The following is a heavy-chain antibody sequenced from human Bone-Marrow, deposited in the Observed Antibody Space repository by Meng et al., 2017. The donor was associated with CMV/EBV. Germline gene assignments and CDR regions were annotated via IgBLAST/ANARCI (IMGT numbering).Heavy chain of an antibody. CDR3: ARGRVVVVPAARGRRFDP. Sequence: SETLSLTCTVSGGSISSTRYYWGWIRQPPGKGLEWIGSIYYSGSTYYNPSLMSRVTISVDTFKNQFSLKLSSVTAADTAVYYCARGRVVVVPAARGRRFDPWGQGTLVTVSS. CDR1: GGSISSTRYY. D-gene: IGHD2-2*01. CDR2: IYYSGST. J-gene: IGHJ5*02. V-gene: IGHV4-39*01.